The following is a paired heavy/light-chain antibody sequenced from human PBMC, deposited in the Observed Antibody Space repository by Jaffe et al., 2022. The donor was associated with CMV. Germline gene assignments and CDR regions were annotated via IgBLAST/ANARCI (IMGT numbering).Heavy chain of an antibody. V-gene: IGHV3-7*03. CDR2: IKEDGSLK. Sequence: EVQLVESGGGLVQPGDSLRLSCAASGFTFNTYWMSWVRQAPGKGLEWVANIKEDGSLKHYVHSVKGRFTVSRDNAHNSLYLQMNSLRAEDTAVYYCVRDMTTVTTTFDYWGQGTLVTVSS. CDR3: VRDMTTVTTTFDY. J-gene: IGHJ4*02. D-gene: IGHD4-17*01. CDR1: GFTFNTYW.
Light chain of an antibody. V-gene: IGLV2-23*02. Sequence: QSALTQPASVSVSPGQSITISCTGTSSDIGSYNLVSWYQQHPGKAPKLIIYEVSKRPSGVSNRFSGSKSGNTASLTISGLQAEDEADYYCCSYTGSNTLEVFGGGTKLTVL. J-gene: IGLJ3*02. CDR3: CSYTGSNTLEV. CDR2: EVS. CDR1: SSDIGSYNL.